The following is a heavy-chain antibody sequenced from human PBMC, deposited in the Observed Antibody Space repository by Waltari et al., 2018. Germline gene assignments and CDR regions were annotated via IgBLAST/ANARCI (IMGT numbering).Heavy chain of an antibody. CDR1: GGSLIPTTSY. V-gene: IGHV4-39*07. Sequence: QLQLQASGPGLVKPSETLSLTCTVSGGSLIPTTSYWGWIRQPPGKGLDWIGNIYYSGSTYFNPSLKSRVTISVDTSKNQFSLKLTSVTAADTAVYYCVRGGWFPVVKDFDRWGQGTLVTVSS. D-gene: IGHD2-15*01. CDR2: IYYSGST. J-gene: IGHJ4*02. CDR3: VRGGWFPVVKDFDR.